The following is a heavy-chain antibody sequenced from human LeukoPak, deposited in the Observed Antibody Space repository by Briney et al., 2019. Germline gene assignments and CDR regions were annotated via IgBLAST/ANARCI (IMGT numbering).Heavy chain of an antibody. D-gene: IGHD1/OR15-1a*01. J-gene: IGHJ4*02. CDR1: GFTVSSNY. CDR2: IYSGGGT. CDR3: AKWAGSGEQTKRYFGPFDF. V-gene: IGHV3-53*01. Sequence: GGSLRLSCAASGFTVSSNYMSWVRRAPGKGLEWVSVIYSGGGTYYADSVKGRFTVSRDNSKNTLYLEINSLRVEDTAVYYCAKWAGSGEQTKRYFGPFDFWGQGTLVTVSS.